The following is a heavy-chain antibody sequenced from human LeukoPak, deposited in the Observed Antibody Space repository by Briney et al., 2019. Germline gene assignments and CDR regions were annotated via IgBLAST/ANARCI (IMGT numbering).Heavy chain of an antibody. D-gene: IGHD3-3*01. CDR2: IYYSGST. Sequence: PSETLSLTCTVSGGSISSSSYYWGWIRQPPGKGLEWIGSIYYSGSTYYNPSLKSRVTISVDTSKNQFSLKLSSVTAADTAVYYCARVGYYDFWSGYPDLGWFDPWGQGTLVTVSS. CDR1: GGSISSSSYY. V-gene: IGHV4-39*07. J-gene: IGHJ5*02. CDR3: ARVGYYDFWSGYPDLGWFDP.